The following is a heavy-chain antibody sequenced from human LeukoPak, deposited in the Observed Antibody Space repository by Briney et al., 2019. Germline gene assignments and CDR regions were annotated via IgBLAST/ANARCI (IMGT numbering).Heavy chain of an antibody. Sequence: SVKVSCKASGGTFSSYAISWVRQAPGQGLEWMGGIIPIFGTANYVQKFQGRVTITTHESTSTAYMELSSLRSEDTAVYYCARDDDAGWFGELLKYNWFDPWGQGTLVTVSS. D-gene: IGHD3-10*01. CDR2: IIPIFGTA. CDR3: ARDDDAGWFGELLKYNWFDP. CDR1: GGTFSSYA. J-gene: IGHJ5*02. V-gene: IGHV1-69*05.